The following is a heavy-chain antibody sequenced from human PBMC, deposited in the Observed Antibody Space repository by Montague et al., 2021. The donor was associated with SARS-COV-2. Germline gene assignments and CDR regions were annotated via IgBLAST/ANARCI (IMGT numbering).Heavy chain of an antibody. Sequence: SETLSLTCAVPGGSISSSNWWSYVRNPPGKGLEWLGDIYQRGSTNYNPSLKSRVTISLDKSKNHFSLKLSSVTAADTGIYYCALPTACARFDPWGQGTLVTVSS. V-gene: IGHV4-4*02. CDR2: IYQRGST. J-gene: IGHJ5*02. CDR1: GGSISSSNW. CDR3: ALPTACARFDP. D-gene: IGHD1-14*01.